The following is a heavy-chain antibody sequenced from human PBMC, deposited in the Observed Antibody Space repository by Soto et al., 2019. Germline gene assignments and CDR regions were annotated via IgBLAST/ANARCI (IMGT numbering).Heavy chain of an antibody. D-gene: IGHD1-1*01. CDR3: ARGKGMEENYYYHGMDV. CDR1: GYSFSTYS. CDR2: INGANGNT. J-gene: IGHJ6*02. V-gene: IGHV1-3*01. Sequence: ASVKVSCRASGYSFSTYSMHSVRQAPGQGLEWIGWINGANGNTRYSQKFKDRVSISRDTPASTGYMELSSLRSEDTAVYYCARGKGMEENYYYHGMDVWGPGTTVTVSS.